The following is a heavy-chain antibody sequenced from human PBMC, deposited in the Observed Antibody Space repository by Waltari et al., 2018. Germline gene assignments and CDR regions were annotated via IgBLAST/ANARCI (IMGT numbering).Heavy chain of an antibody. D-gene: IGHD3-22*01. CDR1: GFTFSGYA. V-gene: IGHV3-23*01. CDR2: ISGSASHT. CDR3: AKDVGGYYRPFDS. J-gene: IGHJ6*02. Sequence: EVQLLESGGGLVQPGGSLSLSCAASGFTFSGYALSWFRQAPGKGLEWVSSISGSASHTYYADSVKGRFTISRDNSYNMLYLQTNSLRAEDTAVYYCAKDVGGYYRPFDSWGQGTTVTVSS.